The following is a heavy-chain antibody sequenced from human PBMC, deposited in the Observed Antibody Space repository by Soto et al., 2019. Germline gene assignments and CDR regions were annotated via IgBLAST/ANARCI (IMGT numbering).Heavy chain of an antibody. Sequence: QVQLVQSGAEVKKPGSSVKVSCKASGGTFSSYAISWVRQAPGQGLEWMGGIIPIFGTASYAQKFQGRVTITADESTSKAYKELSSLRCEDTAVYYFARDLSSSGGFDYWGQGTMVTVCS. J-gene: IGHJ4*02. CDR1: GGTFSSYA. CDR3: ARDLSSSGGFDY. V-gene: IGHV1-69*01. D-gene: IGHD6-6*01. CDR2: IIPIFGTA.